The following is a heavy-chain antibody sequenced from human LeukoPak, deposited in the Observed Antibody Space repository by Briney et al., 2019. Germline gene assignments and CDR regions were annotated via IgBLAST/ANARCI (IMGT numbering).Heavy chain of an antibody. CDR3: ASSSSYLRAFDI. CDR1: GGSFSGYY. D-gene: IGHD6-13*01. CDR2: INHSGST. J-gene: IGHJ3*02. V-gene: IGHV4-34*01. Sequence: PSETLSLTCAVYGGSFSGYYWSWIRQPPGKGLEWIGEINHSGSTNYNPSLKSRVTISVDTSKNQFSLKLSSVTAADTAVYYCASSSSYLRAFDIWGQGTMVTVSS.